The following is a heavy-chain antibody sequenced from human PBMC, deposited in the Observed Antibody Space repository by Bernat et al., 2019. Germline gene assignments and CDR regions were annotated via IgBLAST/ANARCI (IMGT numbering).Heavy chain of an antibody. Sequence: EVQLLESGGGLVQPGGSLRLSCAASGFTFSSYAMSWGRQAPGKGLEWVSAISGSGSSTYYADSVKGRFTISRDNSKNTLYLQMSSLRAEDTAVYYCAKDYGGNTKLRANAFDIWGQGTMVTVSS. CDR2: ISGSGSST. CDR1: GFTFSSYA. J-gene: IGHJ3*02. D-gene: IGHD4-23*01. CDR3: AKDYGGNTKLRANAFDI. V-gene: IGHV3-23*01.